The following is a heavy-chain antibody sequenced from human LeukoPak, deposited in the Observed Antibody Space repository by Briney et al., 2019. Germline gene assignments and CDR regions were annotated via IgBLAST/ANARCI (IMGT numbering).Heavy chain of an antibody. CDR1: GFTFSSHW. J-gene: IGHJ4*02. CDR3: AREGTYSNGPDY. D-gene: IGHD3-22*01. Sequence: GRSLRLSCAASGFTFSSHWMHWVRQAPGKGLVWVSRINSDGTSTTYADSVKGRFTISRDNAKNTLYLQMNSLRVEDTAVFHCAREGTYSNGPDYWGQGTLVTVSS. CDR2: INSDGTST. V-gene: IGHV3-74*01.